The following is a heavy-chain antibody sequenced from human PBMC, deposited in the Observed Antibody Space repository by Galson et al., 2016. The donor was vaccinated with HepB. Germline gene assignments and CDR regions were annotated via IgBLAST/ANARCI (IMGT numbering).Heavy chain of an antibody. CDR3: ARFEYNSPEEDYYYYGMDV. J-gene: IGHJ6*02. D-gene: IGHD6-6*01. V-gene: IGHV4-34*01. CDR1: GGSFSGYY. CDR2: INHSGST. Sequence: SETLSLTCAVYGGSFSGYYWSWTRQPPGKGLEWIGEINHSGSTKYNPSLKSRVTISIDTSKKQFSLKLSSVTAADTAVYYCARFEYNSPEEDYYYYGMDVWGHGTTVSVSS.